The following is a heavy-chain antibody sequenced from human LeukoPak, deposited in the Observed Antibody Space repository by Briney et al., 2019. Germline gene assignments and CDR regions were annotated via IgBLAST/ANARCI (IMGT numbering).Heavy chain of an antibody. J-gene: IGHJ4*02. D-gene: IGHD3-3*01. CDR1: GGSISSYY. V-gene: IGHV4-59*01. Sequence: SETLSLTCTVSGGSISSYYWSWIRKPPGKGLEWIGYIYYSGSTNYNPSLKSRVTISVDTSKNQFSLKLSSVTAADTAVYYCARVPRGAAPSGYFDYWGQGTLVTVSS. CDR3: ARVPRGAAPSGYFDY. CDR2: IYYSGST.